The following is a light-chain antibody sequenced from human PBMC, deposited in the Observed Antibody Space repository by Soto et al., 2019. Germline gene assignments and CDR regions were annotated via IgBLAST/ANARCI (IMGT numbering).Light chain of an antibody. CDR3: QSYDTSLSASV. CDR1: SSNIGAGYD. J-gene: IGLJ2*01. Sequence: QSALTQPPSVSGAPGQRVPISCTGSSSNIGAGYDVHWYQQLPGAAPKLLIYANNNRPSGIPDRFSGSKSGTSASLAITGLQAEDEADYYCQSYDTSLSASVFGGGTKLTVL. CDR2: ANN. V-gene: IGLV1-40*01.